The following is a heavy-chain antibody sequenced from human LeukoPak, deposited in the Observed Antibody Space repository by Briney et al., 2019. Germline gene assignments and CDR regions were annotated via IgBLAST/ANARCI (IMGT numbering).Heavy chain of an antibody. Sequence: PSETLSLTCTVSGGSISSYYWSWIRQPPGKGLEWIGYIYYSGSTNYNPSLKSRVTISVDTSKNQFSLKLSSVTAADTAVYYRARDRRKLGLDYWGQGTLVTVSS. J-gene: IGHJ4*02. CDR2: IYYSGST. CDR3: ARDRRKLGLDY. V-gene: IGHV4-59*01. CDR1: GGSISSYY. D-gene: IGHD1-26*01.